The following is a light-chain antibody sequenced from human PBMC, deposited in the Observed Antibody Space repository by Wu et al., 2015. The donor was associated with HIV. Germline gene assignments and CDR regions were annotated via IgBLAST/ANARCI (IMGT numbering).Light chain of an antibody. V-gene: IGKV1-NL1*01. CDR1: QDIRNS. CDR2: AAS. Sequence: DIQVTQSPSSLSASVGDRVTITCRASQDIRNSLAWLQQRPGQAPKLLLYAASTLESGVPSRFSGTGYGTDFTLTISGLQPDDFATYYCQQHSSIPYSFGQGTRLDI. CDR3: QQHSSIPYS. J-gene: IGKJ2*03.